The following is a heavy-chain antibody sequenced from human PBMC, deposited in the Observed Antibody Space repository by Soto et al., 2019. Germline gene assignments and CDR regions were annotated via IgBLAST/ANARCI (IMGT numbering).Heavy chain of an antibody. J-gene: IGHJ1*01. CDR3: ARDRVESGYPEYFQH. CDR1: GFTVSSSY. D-gene: IGHD3-22*01. Sequence: EVQLVESGGGLIQPGGSLRLSCAASGFTVSSSYMSWVRQAPGKGLEWVSVIYSGGSTYYADSVKGRFTISRDNSKNTLYLQMNSLRAEDTAVYYCARDRVESGYPEYFQHWGLGTLVTVSS. CDR2: IYSGGST. V-gene: IGHV3-53*01.